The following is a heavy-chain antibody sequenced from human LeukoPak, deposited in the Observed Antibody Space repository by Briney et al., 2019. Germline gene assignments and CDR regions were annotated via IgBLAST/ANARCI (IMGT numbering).Heavy chain of an antibody. J-gene: IGHJ5*02. CDR1: GFTFSSYS. V-gene: IGHV3-48*02. CDR3: ARVVVGATSQWFDP. D-gene: IGHD1-26*01. CDR2: ISSSSSTI. Sequence: PGGALRLSCAASGFTFSSYSMNWVRQAPGKGQGWVSYISSSSSTIYYADSVKGRFPISRDNAKKSLYLQMNSLRDEDTAVYYCARVVVGATSQWFDPWGQGTLVTVPS.